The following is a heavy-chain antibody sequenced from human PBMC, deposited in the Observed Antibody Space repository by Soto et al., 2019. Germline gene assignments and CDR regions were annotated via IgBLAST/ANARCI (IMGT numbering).Heavy chain of an antibody. V-gene: IGHV3-11*01. CDR1: GFTFSDYY. Sequence: PGGSLRLSCAASGFTFSDYYMSWIRQAPGKGLEWVSYISSSGSTICYADSVKGRFTISRDNAKNSLYLQMNSLRAEDTAVYYCARGRDGYNPNAFDIWGQGTMVTVSS. J-gene: IGHJ3*02. CDR3: ARGRDGYNPNAFDI. D-gene: IGHD5-12*01. CDR2: ISSSGSTI.